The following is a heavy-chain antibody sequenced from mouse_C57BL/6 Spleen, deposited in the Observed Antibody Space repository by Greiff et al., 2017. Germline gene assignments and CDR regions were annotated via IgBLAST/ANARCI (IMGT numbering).Heavy chain of an antibody. V-gene: IGHV14-3*01. CDR1: GFNITNTY. CDR3: ARITTVVGPYFDD. D-gene: IGHD1-1*01. J-gene: IGHJ2*01. Sequence: VQLQQSVAELVRPGASVKLSCTASGFNITNTYMHWVKQRPEQGLEWIGRIDPANGNNKYAPKFQGKATITADTSSNTAYLQLSRLTSEDTDIYDCARITTVVGPYFDDWGPGTTLTVSS. CDR2: IDPANGNN.